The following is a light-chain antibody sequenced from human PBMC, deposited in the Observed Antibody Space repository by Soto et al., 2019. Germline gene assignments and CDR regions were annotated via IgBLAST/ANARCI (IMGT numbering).Light chain of an antibody. Sequence: QSVLTQSPSASASLGASVKLTCTLSSGHSSYAIAWHQQQPGKGPRYLMKVDSDGSHSKGDGIPDRFSGSRSGAERYLTISSLQSEDEADYYCKSWVTGIRVLGGGGRLTVL. CDR1: SGHSSYA. CDR2: VDSDGSH. V-gene: IGLV4-69*02. J-gene: IGLJ3*02. CDR3: KSWVTGIRV.